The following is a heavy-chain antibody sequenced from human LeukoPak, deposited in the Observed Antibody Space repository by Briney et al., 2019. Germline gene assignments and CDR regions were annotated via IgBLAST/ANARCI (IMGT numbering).Heavy chain of an antibody. CDR3: ARTKREYYYDTSGYYEYFDY. D-gene: IGHD3-22*01. Sequence: SVKVSCKASGGTFSSYAISWVRQAPGQGLEWMGGIIPIFGTANYAQKFQGRVTITTDESTSTAYMELSSLRSEDTAVYYCARTKREYYYDTSGYYEYFDYWGQGTLVTVSS. V-gene: IGHV1-69*05. CDR1: GGTFSSYA. J-gene: IGHJ4*02. CDR2: IIPIFGTA.